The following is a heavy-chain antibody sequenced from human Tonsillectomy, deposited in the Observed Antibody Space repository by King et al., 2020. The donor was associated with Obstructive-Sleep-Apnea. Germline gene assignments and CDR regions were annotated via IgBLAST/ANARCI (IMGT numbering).Heavy chain of an antibody. J-gene: IGHJ4*02. CDR3: AGIPGGITIFGVVKDY. CDR1: GGSISSSGYY. Sequence: QLQESGPGLVKPSETLSLTCTVSGGSISSSGYYWGWIRQPPGKGLEWIGNIYYSGSTYYNPSLKSRVTVSVDTSKNQFSLKLSSVTAADTAVYYCAGIPGGITIFGVVKDYWGQGTLVTVSS. CDR2: IYYSGST. V-gene: IGHV4-39*07. D-gene: IGHD3-3*01.